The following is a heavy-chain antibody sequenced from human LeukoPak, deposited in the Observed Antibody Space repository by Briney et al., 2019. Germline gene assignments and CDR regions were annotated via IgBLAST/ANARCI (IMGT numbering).Heavy chain of an antibody. CDR3: ARDGYSDGFDI. V-gene: IGHV3-74*01. CDR1: GFTFSSYW. D-gene: IGHD5-18*01. Sequence: GGSLRLSCAASGFTFSSYWIHWVREAPGKGLVWVSRINTDGSSTSYADSVKGRFTISRDNAENTLNLQMNSLTAEDTAVYYCARDGYSDGFDIWGQGTMVTVSS. J-gene: IGHJ3*02. CDR2: INTDGSST.